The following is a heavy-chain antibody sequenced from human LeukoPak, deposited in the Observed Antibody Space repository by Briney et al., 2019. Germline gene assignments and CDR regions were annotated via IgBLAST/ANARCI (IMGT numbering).Heavy chain of an antibody. D-gene: IGHD3-22*01. J-gene: IGHJ3*02. CDR2: IYYSGST. CDR1: GGSISSYY. Sequence: SETLSLTCTVSGGSISSYYWSWIRQPPGKGLEWIGYIYYSGSTNYNPSLKSRVTISVDTSKNQFSLKLSSVTAADTAVYYCARDLGKYTYYYDSSPGGDAFDIWGQGTMVTVSS. CDR3: ARDLGKYTYYYDSSPGGDAFDI. V-gene: IGHV4-59*01.